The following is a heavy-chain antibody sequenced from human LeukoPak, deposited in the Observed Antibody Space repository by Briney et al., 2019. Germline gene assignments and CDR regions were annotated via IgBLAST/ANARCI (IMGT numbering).Heavy chain of an antibody. D-gene: IGHD6-19*01. Sequence: SETLSLTCAVYGGSFSGYYWSWIRQPPGKGLEWIGEINHSGSTNYNPSLKSRVTISVDTSKNQFSLKLSSVTAADTAVYYCARGLVGGWYDYWGQGTLVTVSS. CDR1: GGSFSGYY. V-gene: IGHV4-34*01. J-gene: IGHJ4*02. CDR2: INHSGST. CDR3: ARGLVGGWYDY.